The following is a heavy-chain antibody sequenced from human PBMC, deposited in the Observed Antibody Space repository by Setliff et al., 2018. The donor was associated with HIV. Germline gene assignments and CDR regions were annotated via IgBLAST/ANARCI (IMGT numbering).Heavy chain of an antibody. D-gene: IGHD4-17*01. J-gene: IGHJ4*02. CDR2: IYYSGSS. Sequence: SETLSLTCAVSGGSISSYYWSVFRQPPGKGLEWIGYIYYSGSSNYNPSLKSRVTIPVDTSNNQFSLKLGSVTAADTAVYYCAGGDLYGDYAFSYWGQGTLVTVSS. V-gene: IGHV4-59*03. CDR3: AGGDLYGDYAFSY. CDR1: GGSISSYY.